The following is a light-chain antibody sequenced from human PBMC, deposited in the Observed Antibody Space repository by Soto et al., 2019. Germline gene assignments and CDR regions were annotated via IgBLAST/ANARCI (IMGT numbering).Light chain of an antibody. CDR3: QQYDSILGT. Sequence: DIQMTQSPSSLSTSVGDRVTITCRASQSISSWLAWYQQKPGKAPKLLIYKASSLETGVPSRFSGSGSGTEFTLTISNLQPDDFATYYCQQYDSILGTFGPGTKVDIK. CDR2: KAS. V-gene: IGKV1-5*03. J-gene: IGKJ1*01. CDR1: QSISSW.